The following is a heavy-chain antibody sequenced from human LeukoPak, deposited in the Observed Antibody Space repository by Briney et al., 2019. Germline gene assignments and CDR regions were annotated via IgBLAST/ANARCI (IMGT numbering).Heavy chain of an antibody. CDR3: ARDLYSSGWAAPWFDP. CDR1: GGSISSYY. Sequence: SETLSLTCTVSGGSISSYYWRWIRQPAGKGLEWIGRIYTSGSTNYNPSLKSRVTMSVDTSKNQFSLKLSSVTAADTAVYYCARDLYSSGWAAPWFDPWGQGTLVTVSS. D-gene: IGHD6-19*01. V-gene: IGHV4-4*07. J-gene: IGHJ5*02. CDR2: IYTSGST.